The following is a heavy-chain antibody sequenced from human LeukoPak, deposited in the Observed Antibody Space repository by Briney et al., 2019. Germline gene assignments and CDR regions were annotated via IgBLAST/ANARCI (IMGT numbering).Heavy chain of an antibody. Sequence: GASVKVSCKASGYTFTSYDINWVRQATGQGLEWMGWMNPNSGNTGYAQKFQDRVTITRDTSASTSYMDLSSLTSEDTAMYYCARSDHGDYIDYWGQGTLVTVSS. CDR2: MNPNSGNT. D-gene: IGHD4-17*01. V-gene: IGHV1-8*03. CDR1: GYTFTSYD. CDR3: ARSDHGDYIDY. J-gene: IGHJ4*02.